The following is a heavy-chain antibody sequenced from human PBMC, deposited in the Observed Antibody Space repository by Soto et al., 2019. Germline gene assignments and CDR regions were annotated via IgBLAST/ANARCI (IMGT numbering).Heavy chain of an antibody. V-gene: IGHV1-69*01. CDR1: GGTFSSYA. CDR3: ARDLGFTAMVPITYYYYGMDV. J-gene: IGHJ6*02. CDR2: IIPIFGTA. D-gene: IGHD5-18*01. Sequence: QVQLVQSGAEVKKPGYSVKVSCKASGGTFSSYAISWVRQAPGQGLEWMGGIIPIFGTANYAQKFQGRVTITADESTSTAYMELSSLRSEDTAVYYCARDLGFTAMVPITYYYYGMDVWGQGTTVTVSS.